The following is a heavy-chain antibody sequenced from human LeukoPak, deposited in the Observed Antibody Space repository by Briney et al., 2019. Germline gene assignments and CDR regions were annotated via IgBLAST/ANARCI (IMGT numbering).Heavy chain of an antibody. D-gene: IGHD6-19*01. J-gene: IGHJ4*02. CDR1: GFTFSSYE. CDR3: TKLAVASRDY. CDR2: ISSSGSTK. V-gene: IGHV3-48*03. Sequence: PGGSLRLSCAASGFTFSSYEMYWVRQAPGKGLEWVSYISSSGSTKHYADSVKGRFTISRDNAKSSLYLQLNSLRAEDTAVYYCTKLAVASRDYWGQGTLVTVSS.